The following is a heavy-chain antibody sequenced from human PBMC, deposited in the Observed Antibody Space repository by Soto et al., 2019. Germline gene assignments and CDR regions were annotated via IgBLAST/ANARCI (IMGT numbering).Heavy chain of an antibody. CDR2: ISTYSGNT. Sequence: QVQLVQSGTEVKKPGASVNVSCKASGYTFTSYGIIWVRQAPGQGLEWLGWISTYSGNTKYAQKLQDRVTVTTDAFTNTAYMELRRLTSDDTAVYYCARDNGQWLVAEWGQGTLVTVAS. J-gene: IGHJ4*02. V-gene: IGHV1-18*04. CDR1: GYTFTSYG. CDR3: ARDNGQWLVAE. D-gene: IGHD6-19*01.